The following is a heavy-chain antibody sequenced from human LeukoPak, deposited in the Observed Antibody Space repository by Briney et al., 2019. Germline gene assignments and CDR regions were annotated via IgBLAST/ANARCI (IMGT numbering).Heavy chain of an antibody. D-gene: IGHD4-17*01. Sequence: GASVKVSCKASGYTFTSYGISWVRRAPGQGLEWMGWINPNSGGTNYAQKFQGRVTMTRDTSISTAYMELSRLRSDDTAVYYCARETATTVTTFFGVNLALDIWGQGTMVTVSS. CDR2: INPNSGGT. CDR1: GYTFTSYG. J-gene: IGHJ3*02. V-gene: IGHV1-2*02. CDR3: ARETATTVTTFFGVNLALDI.